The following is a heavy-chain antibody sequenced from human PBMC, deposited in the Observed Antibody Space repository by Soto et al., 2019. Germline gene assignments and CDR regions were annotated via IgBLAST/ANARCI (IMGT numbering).Heavy chain of an antibody. V-gene: IGHV5-51*01. D-gene: IGHD3-3*01. CDR2: IYPSDSDT. CDR1: GYSFAGYW. Sequence: RGESLKISCKGSGYSFAGYWIAWVRQMPGKGLELMGIIYPSDSDTRYRPSFQGQVTISADKSICSAYLQWSSLRASDTAMYYCARGGVSTRTFDYWGQGTPVTVSS. J-gene: IGHJ4*02. CDR3: ARGGVSTRTFDY.